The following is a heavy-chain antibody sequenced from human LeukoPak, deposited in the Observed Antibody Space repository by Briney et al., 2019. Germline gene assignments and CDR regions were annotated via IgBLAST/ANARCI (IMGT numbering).Heavy chain of an antibody. CDR2: INQDGSER. CDR3: ARDSKSVPSSTSCSFFDY. Sequence: PGGSLRLSCAASRFTFSNYWMSWVRQAPGKGLEWVANINQDGSERYYVDSVKGRFTISRDNTKNSLYLQMNSLRAEDTAVYYCARDSKSVPSSTSCSFFDYWGQGTLVTVSS. CDR1: RFTFSNYW. D-gene: IGHD2-2*01. J-gene: IGHJ4*02. V-gene: IGHV3-7*01.